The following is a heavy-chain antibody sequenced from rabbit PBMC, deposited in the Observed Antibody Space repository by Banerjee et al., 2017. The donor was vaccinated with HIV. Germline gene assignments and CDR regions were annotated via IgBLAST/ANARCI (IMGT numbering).Heavy chain of an antibody. J-gene: IGHJ4*01. CDR3: ARDLAGVIGWNFNL. D-gene: IGHD4-1*01. Sequence: QEQLEETGGGLVQPGGSLKLSCKASGFNFDTYYMSWVRQAPGKGLEWIACINTNSGNAVYATWAKGRFTISKNSSTTVTLQMTSLTAADTATYFCARDLAGVIGWNFNLWGQGTLVTVS. CDR2: INTNSGNA. CDR1: GFNFDTYYM. V-gene: IGHV1S45*01.